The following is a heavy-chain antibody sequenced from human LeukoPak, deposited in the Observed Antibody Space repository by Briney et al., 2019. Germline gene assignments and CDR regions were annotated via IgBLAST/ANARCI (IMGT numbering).Heavy chain of an antibody. CDR1: GFTFSNYG. Sequence: RSGGSLRLSCAASGFTFSNYGMHWVRQAPGKGLEWVAVIWYDGSNKYYAASVKGRFTISRDNSKNTLYLQMNSLRAEDTAVYYCAKTRSSSGWTGTFDYWGQGTLVTVSS. V-gene: IGHV3-33*06. CDR3: AKTRSSSGWTGTFDY. D-gene: IGHD6-19*01. J-gene: IGHJ4*02. CDR2: IWYDGSNK.